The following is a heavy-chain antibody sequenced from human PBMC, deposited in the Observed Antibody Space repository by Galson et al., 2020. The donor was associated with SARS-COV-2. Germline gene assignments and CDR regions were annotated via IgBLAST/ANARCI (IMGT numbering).Heavy chain of an antibody. CDR3: VRHSSGDY. J-gene: IGHJ4*02. Sequence: GESLKISCAASGFAFSDYYMSWIRQAPGKGLEWVSRINTYGNSTNYADSVRGRFTVSRDNAKNMLYLQMNSLRAEDTAVYYCVRHSSGDYWGQGTLVTVSS. CDR1: GFAFSDYY. D-gene: IGHD3-22*01. V-gene: IGHV3-74*01. CDR2: INTYGNST.